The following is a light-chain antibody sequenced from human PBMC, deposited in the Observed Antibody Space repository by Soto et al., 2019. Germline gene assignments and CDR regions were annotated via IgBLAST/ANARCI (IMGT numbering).Light chain of an antibody. CDR1: QSISSW. CDR3: QQYKT. CDR2: DAS. V-gene: IGKV1-5*01. J-gene: IGKJ1*01. Sequence: DIQMTQSPSTLSASVGDRVTITCRASQSISSWLAWYQQKPGKAPKLLIYDASSLESGVPSRFSGSGSGTEFTLTISSLQPDDFATYDCQQYKTFGQGTKV.